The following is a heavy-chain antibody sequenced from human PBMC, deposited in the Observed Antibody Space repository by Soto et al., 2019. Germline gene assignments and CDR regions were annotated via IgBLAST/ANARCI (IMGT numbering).Heavy chain of an antibody. V-gene: IGHV1-8*01. CDR3: ARESEYSYGHYYGMDV. J-gene: IGHJ6*02. CDR2: MNPNSGNT. Sequence: ASVKVSCKXSGYTFTSYDINWVRQATGQGLEWMGWMNPNSGNTGYAQKFQGRVTMTRNTSISTAYMELSSLRSEDTAVYYCARESEYSYGHYYGMDVWGQGTTVTSP. D-gene: IGHD5-18*01. CDR1: GYTFTSYD.